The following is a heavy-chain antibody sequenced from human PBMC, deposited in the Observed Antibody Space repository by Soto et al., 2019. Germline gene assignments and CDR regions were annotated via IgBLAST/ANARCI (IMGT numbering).Heavy chain of an antibody. Sequence: SETLSLTCTVPDGSISSCSYYWDWIRQPPGKGLEWIGNVYYSGSTNYNPSLESRVTISVDTSKNQFSLKLSSVTAADTAVYYCARQTDSYYTFDAFDIWGQGTMVTVSS. CDR2: VYYSGST. J-gene: IGHJ3*02. CDR3: ARQTDSYYTFDAFDI. V-gene: IGHV4-39*01. CDR1: DGSISSCSYY. D-gene: IGHD3-22*01.